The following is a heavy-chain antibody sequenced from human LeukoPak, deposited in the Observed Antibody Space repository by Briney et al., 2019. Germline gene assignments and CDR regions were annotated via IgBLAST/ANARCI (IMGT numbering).Heavy chain of an antibody. V-gene: IGHV4-30-4*01. D-gene: IGHD3-16*02. Sequence: SQTLSLTCTVSGGSISGGDYYWSWIRQSPGKGLESIGYIYYTGSTYYNPSLKSRVAMSVDTSKNQFPLKLSSVTAADTAVYYCARVGNYDYVWENYRYHYFDYWGQGTLVTVSS. CDR1: GGSISGGDYY. J-gene: IGHJ4*02. CDR3: ARVGNYDYVWENYRYHYFDY. CDR2: IYYTGST.